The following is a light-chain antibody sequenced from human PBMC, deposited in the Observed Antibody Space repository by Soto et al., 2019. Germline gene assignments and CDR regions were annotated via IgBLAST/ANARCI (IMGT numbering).Light chain of an antibody. Sequence: QSVLTQSPSASGTPGQRVTISCSGSSSSIGSYTVNWYQQLPGTAPKLLIYFNDQRPSGVPDRFSGSKSGTSASLAISGLQSEDEADYYCAAWDDSLNASVFGPGTKLTVL. CDR3: AAWDDSLNASV. V-gene: IGLV1-44*01. CDR2: FND. J-gene: IGLJ1*01. CDR1: SSSIGSYT.